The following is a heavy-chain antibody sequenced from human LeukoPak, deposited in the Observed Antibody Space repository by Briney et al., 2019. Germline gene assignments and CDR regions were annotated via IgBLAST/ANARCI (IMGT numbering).Heavy chain of an antibody. J-gene: IGHJ6*03. Sequence: PGGSLRLTCAASGFTFSSYAMSWVRQAPGKGLEWVSAISGSGGSTYYADSVKGRFTISRDNSKNTLYLQMNSLRAEDTAVYYCAKSINWVLTGYHKAYYMDVWGKGTTVTVSS. CDR1: GFTFSSYA. V-gene: IGHV3-23*01. CDR2: ISGSGGST. D-gene: IGHD3-9*01. CDR3: AKSINWVLTGYHKAYYMDV.